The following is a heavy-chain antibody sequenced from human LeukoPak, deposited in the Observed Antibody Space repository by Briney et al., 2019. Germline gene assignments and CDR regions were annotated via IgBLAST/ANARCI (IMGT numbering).Heavy chain of an antibody. D-gene: IGHD3-10*02. CDR2: ISSSSSYI. V-gene: IGHV3-21*01. CDR1: GFTFSSYT. Sequence: GGSLRLSCAVSGFTFSSYTINWVRQAPGKGLEWVSSISSSSSYIYYADSVKGRFTISRDNAKNSLYLQMNSLRAEDTAVYYCAELGITMIGGVWGKGTTVTISS. CDR3: AELGITMIGGV. J-gene: IGHJ6*04.